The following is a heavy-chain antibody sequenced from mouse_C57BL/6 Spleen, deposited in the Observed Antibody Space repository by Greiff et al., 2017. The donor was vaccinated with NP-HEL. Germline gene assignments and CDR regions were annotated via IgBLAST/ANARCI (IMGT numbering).Heavy chain of an antibody. V-gene: IGHV1-80*01. D-gene: IGHD2-3*01. CDR3: ARSGDGSHFDY. J-gene: IGHJ2*01. Sequence: VQLQQSGAELVKPGASVKISCKASGYAFSSYWMNWVKQRPGKGLEWIGQIYPGDGDTNYNGKFKGKATLTADKSSSTAYMQLSSLTSEDSAVYFSARSGDGSHFDYWGQGTTLTVSS. CDR1: GYAFSSYW. CDR2: IYPGDGDT.